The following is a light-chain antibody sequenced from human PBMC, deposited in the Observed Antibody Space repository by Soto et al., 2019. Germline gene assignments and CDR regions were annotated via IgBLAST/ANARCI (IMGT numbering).Light chain of an antibody. CDR2: DAS. V-gene: IGKV1-5*01. CDR3: QQYNSYSPET. CDR1: QSISSW. Sequence: DIRMTQSPSTLFASVGDRVTITCLASQSISSWLAWYQQKPGEAPKLLVYDASSLESGVPSTFSGSGSGTEFTLTISSLQPDDFATYYCQQYNSYSPETFGQGTRWIS. J-gene: IGKJ1*01.